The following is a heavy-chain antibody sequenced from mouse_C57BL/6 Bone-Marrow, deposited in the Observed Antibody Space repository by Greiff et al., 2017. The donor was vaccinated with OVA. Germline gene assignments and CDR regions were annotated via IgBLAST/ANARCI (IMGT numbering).Heavy chain of an antibody. J-gene: IGHJ2*01. Sequence: VKVVESGPELVKPGASVKLSCKASGYTFTSYDINWVKQRPGQGLEWIGWIYPRDGSTKYNEKFKGKATLTVDTSSSTAYMELHSLTSEDSAVYFCARSELGHGCYFDYWGQGTTLTVSS. V-gene: IGHV1-85*01. CDR3: ARSELGHGCYFDY. CDR1: GYTFTSYD. CDR2: IYPRDGST. D-gene: IGHD4-1*01.